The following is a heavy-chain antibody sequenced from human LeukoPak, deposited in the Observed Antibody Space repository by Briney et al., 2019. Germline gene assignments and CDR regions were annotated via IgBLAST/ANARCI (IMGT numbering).Heavy chain of an antibody. J-gene: IGHJ6*03. V-gene: IGHV3-7*01. D-gene: IGHD6-6*01. CDR3: ARGFGSSIPYSYYYYLDV. CDR1: GFTFTNYW. CDR2: MKQDGREK. Sequence: TGGSLRLSCVASGFTFTNYWMTWVRQAPGKGLEWVANMKQDGREKYYVDSVKGRFTISRDNAKNSLYLQMNSLRAEDDTAVYYCARGFGSSIPYSYYYYLDVWGKGTTVTVSS.